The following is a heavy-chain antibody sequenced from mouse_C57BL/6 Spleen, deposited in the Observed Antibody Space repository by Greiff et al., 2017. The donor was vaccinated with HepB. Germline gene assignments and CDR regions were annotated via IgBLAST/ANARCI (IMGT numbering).Heavy chain of an antibody. CDR2: IWSDGST. J-gene: IGHJ1*03. Sequence: QVQLKESGPGLVAPSQSLSITCTVSGFSLTSYGVHWVRQPPGKGLEWLVVIWSDGSTTYNSALKSRLSISKDNSKSQVFLKMNSLQTDDTAMYYCARSDYGSSYNWDFDVWGTGTTVTVSS. CDR1: GFSLTSYG. D-gene: IGHD1-1*01. V-gene: IGHV2-6*03. CDR3: ARSDYGSSYNWDFDV.